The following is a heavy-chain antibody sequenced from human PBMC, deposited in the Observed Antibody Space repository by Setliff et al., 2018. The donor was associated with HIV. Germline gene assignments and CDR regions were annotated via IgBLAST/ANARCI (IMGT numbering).Heavy chain of an antibody. J-gene: IGHJ6*03. CDR1: GGSISSGSHY. Sequence: SETLSLTCTVSGGSISSGSHYWNWVRQSAGKGLECIGRIYSSVSTNYNPTLNSRVSISVDTSKNQFSLKLNSVTAADTAVYFCARDKGGTYDGMYYYYYMDVWGKGTTVTVSS. CDR3: ARDKGGTYDGMYYYYYMDV. D-gene: IGHD1-26*01. CDR2: IYSSVST. V-gene: IGHV4-61*02.